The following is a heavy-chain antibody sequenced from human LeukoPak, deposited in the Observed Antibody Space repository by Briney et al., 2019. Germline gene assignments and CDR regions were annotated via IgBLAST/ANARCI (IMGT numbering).Heavy chain of an antibody. V-gene: IGHV1-2*02. CDR1: DYTFTGYY. CDR3: ARDRNTVTTSFDY. CDR2: INTSNGAT. Sequence: ASVKVSCKASDYTFTGYYMHWVRQAPGQGLAWMGWINTSNGATKYAQRFQGRGTMTRDTSISTTDLELSRLTSDDAAVYYCARDRNTVTTSFDYWGQGTLVTVSS. D-gene: IGHD4-17*01. J-gene: IGHJ4*02.